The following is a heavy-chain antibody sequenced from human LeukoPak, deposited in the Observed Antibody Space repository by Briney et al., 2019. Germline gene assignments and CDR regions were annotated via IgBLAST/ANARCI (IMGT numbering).Heavy chain of an antibody. CDR1: GYTFTSYG. D-gene: IGHD6-19*01. V-gene: IGHV1-18*01. Sequence: ASVKVSCKASGYTFTSYGISWVRQAPGQGLEWMGWISAYNGNTNYAQKFQGRVTITRNTSISTAYMELSSLRSEDTAVYYCARGSEWLAPYYYYYMDVWGKGTTVTVSS. CDR2: ISAYNGNT. J-gene: IGHJ6*03. CDR3: ARGSEWLAPYYYYYMDV.